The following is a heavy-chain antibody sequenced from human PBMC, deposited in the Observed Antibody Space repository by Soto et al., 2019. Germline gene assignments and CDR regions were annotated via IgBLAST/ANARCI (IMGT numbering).Heavy chain of an antibody. CDR2: IIPILGTV. J-gene: IGHJ5*01. Sequence: QVQLVQSGAEVKEPGSSVKVSCKASGGTFSSYSISWGRQAPGQGLEWMGGIIPILGTVQYAQMFQGRLTITADESTSTAYMELSRLKSDDTAVYSCAYRVSISGVAISWFDPGGRGTLVTVSS. D-gene: IGHD3-3*01. CDR1: GGTFSSYS. CDR3: AYRVSISGVAISWFDP. V-gene: IGHV1-69*01.